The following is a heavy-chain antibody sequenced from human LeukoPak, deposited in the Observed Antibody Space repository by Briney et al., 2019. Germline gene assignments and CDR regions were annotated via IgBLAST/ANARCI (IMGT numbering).Heavy chain of an antibody. CDR3: ARLKRWLQFDYYYYGMDV. CDR1: GGSISSYY. D-gene: IGHD5-24*01. J-gene: IGHJ6*02. CDR2: IYYSGST. Sequence: SETLSLTCTVSGGSISSYYWSWIRQPPGKGLEWIGYIYYSGSTNYNPSLKSRVTISVDTSENQFSLKLSSVTAADTAVYYCARLKRWLQFDYYYYGMDVWGQGTTVTVSS. V-gene: IGHV4-59*08.